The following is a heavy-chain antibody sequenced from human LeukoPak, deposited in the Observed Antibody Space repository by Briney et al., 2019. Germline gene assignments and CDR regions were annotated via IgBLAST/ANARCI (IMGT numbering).Heavy chain of an antibody. Sequence: PGGSLRLSCAASGFTFSSYEMNWVRQAPGKGLEWVSYISSSGSTIYYADSVKGRFTISRDNAKNSLYLQMNSLRAEDTAVYYCATSVHDYSNYGDAFDIWGQGTMVTVSS. J-gene: IGHJ3*02. CDR1: GFTFSSYE. D-gene: IGHD4-11*01. CDR3: ATSVHDYSNYGDAFDI. CDR2: ISSSGSTI. V-gene: IGHV3-48*03.